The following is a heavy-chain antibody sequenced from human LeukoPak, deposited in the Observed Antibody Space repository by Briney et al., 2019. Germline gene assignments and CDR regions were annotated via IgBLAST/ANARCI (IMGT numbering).Heavy chain of an antibody. CDR1: GYSISSGYY. D-gene: IGHD6-6*01. CDR2: IYHSGST. J-gene: IGHJ4*02. CDR3: ARDIAAPSYYFDY. Sequence: SETLSLTCTVSGYSISSGYYWGWIRQPPGKGLEWIGSIYHSGSTYYNPSLKSRVTISVDTSKNQFSLKLSSVTAADTAVYYCARDIAAPSYYFDYWGQGTLVTVSS. V-gene: IGHV4-38-2*02.